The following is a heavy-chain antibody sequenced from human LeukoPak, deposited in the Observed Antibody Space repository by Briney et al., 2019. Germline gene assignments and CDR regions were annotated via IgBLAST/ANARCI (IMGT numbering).Heavy chain of an antibody. D-gene: IGHD6-19*01. CDR3: ARQPYSSGWANWFDP. Sequence: SETLSLTCAVYGGSFSGYYWSWIRQPPGKGLEWIGEINHSGSTNYNPSLKSRVTISVDTSKNQFSLKLSSVTAADTAVYYCARQPYSSGWANWFDPWGQGTLVTVSS. CDR2: INHSGST. CDR1: GGSFSGYY. J-gene: IGHJ5*02. V-gene: IGHV4-34*01.